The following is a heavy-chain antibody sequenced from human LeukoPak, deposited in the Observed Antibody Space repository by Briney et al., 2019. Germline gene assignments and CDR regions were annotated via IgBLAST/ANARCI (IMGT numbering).Heavy chain of an antibody. V-gene: IGHV4-30-4*01. CDR2: IYYSGST. Sequence: SQTLSLTCTVSGXSITSGEDYWSWIRQPPGKGLEWIGYIYYSGSTYYNPSLKSRVTISVDTSKNQFSLRLSSVTAADTAVYYCARDGLGYSYDINYYYYYGMDVWGQGTTVTVSS. CDR3: ARDGLGYSYDINYYYYYGMDV. CDR1: GXSITSGEDY. J-gene: IGHJ6*02. D-gene: IGHD5-18*01.